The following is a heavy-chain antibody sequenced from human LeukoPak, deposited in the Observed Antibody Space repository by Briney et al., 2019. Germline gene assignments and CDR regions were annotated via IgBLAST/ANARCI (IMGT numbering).Heavy chain of an antibody. V-gene: IGHV4-4*07. D-gene: IGHD6-13*01. CDR3: ARDRQDSSSWGDFDY. Sequence: SETLSLTCTVSGGSISSYYWSWIRQPAGKGLEWIGRIYTSGSTNYNPSLKSRVTMSVDTSKNQFSLKLRSVTAADTAVYYCARDRQDSSSWGDFDYWGQGTLVTVSS. J-gene: IGHJ4*02. CDR2: IYTSGST. CDR1: GGSISSYY.